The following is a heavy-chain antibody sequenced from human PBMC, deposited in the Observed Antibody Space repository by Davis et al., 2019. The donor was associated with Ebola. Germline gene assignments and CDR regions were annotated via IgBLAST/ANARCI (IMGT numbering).Heavy chain of an antibody. J-gene: IGHJ6*02. CDR1: GYTFTSHG. CDR3: ARDRYYYGMDV. CDR2: INTNTGNP. Sequence: AASVKVSCKASGYTFTSHGMNWMRQAPGQGLEWMGWINTNTGNPTYAQGFTGRFVFSLDTSVSTAYLQISSLKAEDTAVYYCARDRYYYGMDVWGQGTTVTVSS. V-gene: IGHV7-4-1*02.